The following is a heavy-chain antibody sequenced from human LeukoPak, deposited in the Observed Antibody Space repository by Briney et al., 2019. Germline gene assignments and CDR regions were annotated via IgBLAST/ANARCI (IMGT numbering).Heavy chain of an antibody. V-gene: IGHV1-2*02. CDR3: ARDLAATGPPYNWFDP. CDR2: INPNSGGT. D-gene: IGHD6-25*01. J-gene: IGHJ5*02. CDR1: GYTFTGYY. Sequence: GASVKVSCKASGYTFTGYYMHWVRQAPGQGLEWMGWINPNSGGTNYAQKFQGRVTITRDTSASTAYMELSSLRSEDTAVYYCARDLAATGPPYNWFDPWGQGTLVTVSS.